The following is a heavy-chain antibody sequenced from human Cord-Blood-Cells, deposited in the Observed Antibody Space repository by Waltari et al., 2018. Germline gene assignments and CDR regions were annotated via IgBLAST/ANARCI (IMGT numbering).Heavy chain of an antibody. J-gene: IGHJ4*02. CDR3: ARGPDLWFGELYFDY. V-gene: IGHV4-34*01. Sequence: QVQLQQWGAGLLKPSATLSLTCAVYGGSFSGYYWSWTRQPPGKGLEWIGEINHSGSTNYHPSLKSRVTISVDTSKNQFSLKLSSVTAADTAVYYCARGPDLWFGELYFDYWGQGTLVTVSS. CDR2: INHSGST. CDR1: GGSFSGYY. D-gene: IGHD3-10*01.